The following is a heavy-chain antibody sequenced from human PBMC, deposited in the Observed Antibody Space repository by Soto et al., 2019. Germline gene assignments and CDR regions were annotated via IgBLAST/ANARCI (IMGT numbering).Heavy chain of an antibody. CDR2: ISASGGT. V-gene: IGHV3-23*01. J-gene: IGHJ4*02. Sequence: GGSLRLSYAASGFTFSTYAMSWVRQVPGKRPEWVSGISASGGTYYADSVKGRLTISRDNAKNTLFLQMKSLRAEDTAVYYCAKEKGEIGIPLFEYWGQGTLVTVSS. D-gene: IGHD2-21*01. CDR3: AKEKGEIGIPLFEY. CDR1: GFTFSTYA.